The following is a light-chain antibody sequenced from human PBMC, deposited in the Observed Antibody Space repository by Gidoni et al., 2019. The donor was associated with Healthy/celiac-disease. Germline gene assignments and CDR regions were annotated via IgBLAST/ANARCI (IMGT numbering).Light chain of an antibody. J-gene: IGLJ3*02. V-gene: IGLV2-14*01. CDR3: RSYTSSSTLWV. CDR1: SSDVGGYNY. CDR2: AVS. Sequence: QSALTQPASVSGSPGQSITISCTGTSSDVGGYNYVSWYQQHPGKAPKLMIYAVSNRPSGASPRFSGSKSGNTASLTISGPQAEDEADYYRRSYTSSSTLWVFGGGTKLTVL.